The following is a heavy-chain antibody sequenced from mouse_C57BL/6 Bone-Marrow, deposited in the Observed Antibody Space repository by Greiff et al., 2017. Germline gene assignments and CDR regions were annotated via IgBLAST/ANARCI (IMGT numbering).Heavy chain of an antibody. D-gene: IGHD1-1*02. V-gene: IGHV1-15*01. CDR2: IDPETGGT. CDR3: TRSRLWSYAMDY. Sequence: QVQLQQSGAELVRPGASVTLSCKASGYTFTDYEMHWVKQTPVHGLEWIGAIDPETGGTDYNQKFKGKAILTADKSSSTAYMELRSLTSEDSAVYYCTRSRLWSYAMDYWGQGTSVTVSS. J-gene: IGHJ4*01. CDR1: GYTFTDYE.